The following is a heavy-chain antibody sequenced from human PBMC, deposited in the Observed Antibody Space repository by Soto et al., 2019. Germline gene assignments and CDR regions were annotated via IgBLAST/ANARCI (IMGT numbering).Heavy chain of an antibody. J-gene: IGHJ4*02. CDR1: GFTFRTYG. CDR3: SQEAPGGWHFFDN. V-gene: IGHV3-30*18. CDR2: MSYDGRQK. Sequence: QVQLVESGGGVVQPGRSLRLSCAASGFTFRTYGMHWVRQAPGKGLEWVAFMSYDGRQKYYADSVKGRFTISRDNSKNTLDLQMNGLATEDTAVYFCSQEAPGGWHFFDNWGQGTLVTVSS. D-gene: IGHD6-19*01.